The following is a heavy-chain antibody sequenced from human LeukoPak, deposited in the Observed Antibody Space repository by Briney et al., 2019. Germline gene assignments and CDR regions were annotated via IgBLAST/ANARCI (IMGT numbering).Heavy chain of an antibody. J-gene: IGHJ4*02. D-gene: IGHD4-23*01. CDR3: ARVGGYGGNSGDY. CDR2: ISYDGSNK. V-gene: IGHV3-30*03. Sequence: GGSLRLSCAASGFTFSSYSMNWVRQAPGKGLEWVAVISYDGSNKYYADSVKGRFTISRDNSKNTLYLQMNSLRAEDTAVYYCARVGGYGGNSGDYWGQGTLVTVSS. CDR1: GFTFSSYS.